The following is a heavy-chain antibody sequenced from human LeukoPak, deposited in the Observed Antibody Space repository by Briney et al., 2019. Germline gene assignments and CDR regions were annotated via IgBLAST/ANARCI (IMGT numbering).Heavy chain of an antibody. CDR2: MNPNSGNT. D-gene: IGHD1-26*01. Sequence: ASVKVSCKASGYTFTSYDINWVRQANGPGHEWMGWMNPNSGNTGNAQRFQGRVTMTRNTSISTAYMELSSLRSEDTAVYYCARGRGRRSGSTGWFDPWGQGTLVTVSS. J-gene: IGHJ5*02. V-gene: IGHV1-8*01. CDR3: ARGRGRRSGSTGWFDP. CDR1: GYTFTSYD.